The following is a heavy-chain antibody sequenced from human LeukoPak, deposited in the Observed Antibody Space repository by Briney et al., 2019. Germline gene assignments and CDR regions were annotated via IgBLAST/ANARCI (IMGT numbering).Heavy chain of an antibody. CDR3: ARARGAVAAYFDY. V-gene: IGHV4-34*01. CDR1: GGSFSGYY. Sequence: SETPSLTCAVYGGSFSGYYWSWIRQPPGKGLEWIGEINHTGNTNYNPSLKSRVTISVDTSKDQFSLKLSSVTAADTAVYYCARARGAVAAYFDYWGQGTLVTVSS. D-gene: IGHD6-19*01. CDR2: INHTGNT. J-gene: IGHJ4*02.